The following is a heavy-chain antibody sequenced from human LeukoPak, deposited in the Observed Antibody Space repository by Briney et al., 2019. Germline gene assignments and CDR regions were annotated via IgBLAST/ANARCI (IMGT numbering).Heavy chain of an antibody. D-gene: IGHD2-2*01. CDR3: ARALDSSSSRYQAFEY. Sequence: QTGGSLRLSCAASGFTFSNYWMSWVRQAPGKGLEWVANIKQDGSEKYYVDSVKVRFTISRDNAKNSLYLQMNSLRAEDTAVYYCARALDSSSSRYQAFEYWGQGTLVTVSS. V-gene: IGHV3-7*01. J-gene: IGHJ4*02. CDR2: IKQDGSEK. CDR1: GFTFSNYW.